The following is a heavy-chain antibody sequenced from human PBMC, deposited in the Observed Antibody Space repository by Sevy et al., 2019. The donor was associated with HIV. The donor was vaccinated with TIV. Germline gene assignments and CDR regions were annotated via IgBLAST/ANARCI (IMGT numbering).Heavy chain of an antibody. CDR1: GFTFSSYA. V-gene: IGHV3-30*04. CDR3: ARDRNIGIVGATGLDY. J-gene: IGHJ4*02. CDR2: ISYDGRNK. D-gene: IGHD1-26*01. Sequence: GESLKISCAASGFTFSSYAMHWVRQAPGKGLEWVAVISYDGRNKYYADSVKGRFTISRDNSKNTLFLQMNGLRAEDTTIYYCARDRNIGIVGATGLDYWGQGTLVTVSS.